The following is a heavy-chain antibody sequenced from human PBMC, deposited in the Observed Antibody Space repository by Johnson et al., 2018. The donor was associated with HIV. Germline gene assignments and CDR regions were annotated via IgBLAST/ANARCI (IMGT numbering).Heavy chain of an antibody. J-gene: IGHJ3*02. CDR3: ARDVPPPGSRSWFRESPYCDI. D-gene: IGHD3-10*01. Sequence: VQLVESGGGLVQPGRSLRLSCAASGFTFDDYAMHWVRQAPGKGLEWVSGIGWNSGNIVYADSVKGRFTISRDNAKNSLYLQMNSLRAEDTALYYCARDVPPPGSRSWFRESPYCDIWGQGTMVTVSS. CDR1: GFTFDDYA. V-gene: IGHV3-9*01. CDR2: IGWNSGNI.